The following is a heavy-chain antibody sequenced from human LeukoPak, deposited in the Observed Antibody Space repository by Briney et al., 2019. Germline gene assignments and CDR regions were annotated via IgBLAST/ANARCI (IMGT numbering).Heavy chain of an antibody. D-gene: IGHD2/OR15-2a*01. CDR1: GYTFTGYY. V-gene: IGHV1-46*01. Sequence: ASVKVSCKASGYTFTGYYMHWVRQAPGQGLEWMGIINPSGGSTSYAQKFQGRVTMTRDTSTSTVYMELSSLRSEDTAVYYCAREGRMVSIYYYTDVWGKGTTVTVSS. CDR2: INPSGGST. CDR3: AREGRMVSIYYYTDV. J-gene: IGHJ6*03.